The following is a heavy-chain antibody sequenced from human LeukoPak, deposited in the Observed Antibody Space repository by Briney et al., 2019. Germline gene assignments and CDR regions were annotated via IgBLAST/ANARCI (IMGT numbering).Heavy chain of an antibody. J-gene: IGHJ4*02. V-gene: IGHV7-4-1*02. CDR1: GYSFTTYA. D-gene: IGHD6-13*01. CDR2: INTNTGNP. Sequence: ASVKVSCKASGYSFTTYAMNWVRQAPGQGLEWMGWINTNTGNPTYAQGFTGRFVFSLDTSVSTAYLQISSLKAEDTAVYYCARGRIAAAPSPPTFDYWGQGTLVTVSS. CDR3: ARGRIAAAPSPPTFDY.